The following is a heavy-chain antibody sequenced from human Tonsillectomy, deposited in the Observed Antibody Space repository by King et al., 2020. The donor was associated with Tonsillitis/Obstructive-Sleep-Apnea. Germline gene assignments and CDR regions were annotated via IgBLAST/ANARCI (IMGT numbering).Heavy chain of an antibody. D-gene: IGHD2-2*01. CDR3: ARDPNGHCSSPSCHNWFDP. V-gene: IGHV4-4*02. J-gene: IGHJ5*02. CDR1: GGSISSSNW. CDR2: IYHNATT. Sequence: MQLQESGPGLVKPSGTLSLTCAVSGGSISSSNWWTWVRQPPGKGLEWIGEIYHNATTNYNPSLKSRVTISVDKSKNQFSLRLSSVTAADTAVYYCARDPNGHCSSPSCHNWFDPWGQGTLVTVSS.